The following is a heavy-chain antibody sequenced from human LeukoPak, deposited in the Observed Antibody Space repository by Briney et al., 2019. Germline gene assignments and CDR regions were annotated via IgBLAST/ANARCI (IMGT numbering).Heavy chain of an antibody. V-gene: IGHV1-69*05. Sequence: SVKVSCKASGGTFSSYAISWVRQAPGQGLEWMGGIIPIFGTANYAQKFQGRVTITTDESTSTAYMELSSLRSEDTAVYYCARGDDYVWGSYIHWGQGTLVTVSS. CDR2: IIPIFGTA. D-gene: IGHD3-16*01. J-gene: IGHJ4*02. CDR1: GGTFSSYA. CDR3: ARGDDYVWGSYIH.